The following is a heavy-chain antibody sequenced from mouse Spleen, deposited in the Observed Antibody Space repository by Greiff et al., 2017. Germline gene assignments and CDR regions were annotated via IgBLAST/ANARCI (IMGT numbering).Heavy chain of an antibody. V-gene: IGHV5-9*04. Sequence: DVHLVESGGGLVKPGGSLKLSCAASGFTFSSYTMSWVRQTPAKRLEWVATISSGGGNTYYPDSVKGRFTISRDNARNTLYLQMSSLRSEDTAMYYCARPGEYSNDWYFDVWGAGTTVTVSS. J-gene: IGHJ1*01. CDR2: ISSGGGNT. D-gene: IGHD2-5*01. CDR3: ARPGEYSNDWYFDV. CDR1: GFTFSSYT.